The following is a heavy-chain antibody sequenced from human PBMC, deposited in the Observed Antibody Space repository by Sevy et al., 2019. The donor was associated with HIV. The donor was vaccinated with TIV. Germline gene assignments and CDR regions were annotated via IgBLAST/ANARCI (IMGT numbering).Heavy chain of an antibody. CDR1: GFTFSSYG. CDR3: AKREGGYDFWSGYYTLDY. D-gene: IGHD3-3*01. J-gene: IGHJ4*02. Sequence: GGSLRLSCAASGFTFSSYGMHWVRQAPGKGLEWVAVISYDGSNKYYADSVKGRFTISRDNSKNTLYLQMNSLRAEDTAVYYCAKREGGYDFWSGYYTLDYWGQRTLVTVSS. V-gene: IGHV3-30*18. CDR2: ISYDGSNK.